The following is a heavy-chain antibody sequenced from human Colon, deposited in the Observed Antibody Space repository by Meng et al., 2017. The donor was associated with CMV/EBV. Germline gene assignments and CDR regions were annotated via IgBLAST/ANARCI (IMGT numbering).Heavy chain of an antibody. CDR3: GCGVPAYDY. D-gene: IGHD2-2*01. CDR1: GFSFPGAW. Sequence: LVAAGGGWVKPGGSLVLSCSASGFSFPGAWMSWVRQTPGKGLEWVGQIKSKTDGGAIDYAASMRGRFTISRDDSRNMVYLQMNSLIIEDTAMYYCGCGVPAYDYWGQGALVTVSS. CDR2: IKSKTDGGAI. V-gene: IGHV3-15*01. J-gene: IGHJ4*02.